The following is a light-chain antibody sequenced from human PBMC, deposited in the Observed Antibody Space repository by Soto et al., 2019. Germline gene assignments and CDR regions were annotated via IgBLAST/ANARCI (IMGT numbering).Light chain of an antibody. J-gene: IGLJ1*01. CDR2: DVN. V-gene: IGLV2-14*03. CDR1: SSDVGGYNF. Sequence: QSVLTQPASVSGSPGQSITISCTGTSSDVGGYNFVSWYQQHPGKVPKLMIFDVNRRPSGVSDRFSDSKSGNTAALTISGLLAEDEGDYYCCSYPSSSTHVFGSRTK. CDR3: CSYPSSSTHV.